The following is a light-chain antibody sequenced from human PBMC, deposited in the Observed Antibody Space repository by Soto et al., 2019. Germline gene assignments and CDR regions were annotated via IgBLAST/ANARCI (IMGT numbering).Light chain of an antibody. CDR3: QQDSTWPLT. Sequence: EIVMTQSPDTLSVSPGERATLSCRASTGVTTNLAWYQQKPGQAPRLLIYGASTSANGIPARFSGSGSGTECTLTLSSLQSEDFAVYYCQQDSTWPLTFGGGTKVEIK. V-gene: IGKV3-15*01. J-gene: IGKJ4*01. CDR2: GAS. CDR1: TGVTTN.